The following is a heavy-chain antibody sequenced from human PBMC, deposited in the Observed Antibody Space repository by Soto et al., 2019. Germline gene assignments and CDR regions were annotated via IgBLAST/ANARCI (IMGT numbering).Heavy chain of an antibody. D-gene: IGHD6-13*01. CDR2: SIPIFGTA. CDR3: ARDANGYSSSWYPDAFDI. J-gene: IGHJ3*02. CDR1: GGTFSSYA. V-gene: IGHV1-69*13. Sequence: SVKVSCKASGGTFSSYAISWVRQAPGQGLEWMGGSIPIFGTANYAQKFQGRVTITADESTSTAYMELSSLRSEDTAVYYCARDANGYSSSWYPDAFDIWGQGTMVTVSS.